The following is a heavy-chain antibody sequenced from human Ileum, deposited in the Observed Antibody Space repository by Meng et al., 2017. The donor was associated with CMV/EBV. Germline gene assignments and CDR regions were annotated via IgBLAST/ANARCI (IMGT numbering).Heavy chain of an antibody. J-gene: IGHJ4*02. D-gene: IGHD6-13*01. CDR2: INQDGSIK. V-gene: IGHV3-7*03. Sequence: GESLKISCAVSGFTFDSYWMSWVRQVPGQVPEFVANINQDGSIKSYLESVKGRFTISRDNAKASFYLQMNNLRPEDTAVYYCARDPGYSSFDYWGQGKVVTVSS. CDR3: ARDPGYSSFDY. CDR1: GFTFDSYW.